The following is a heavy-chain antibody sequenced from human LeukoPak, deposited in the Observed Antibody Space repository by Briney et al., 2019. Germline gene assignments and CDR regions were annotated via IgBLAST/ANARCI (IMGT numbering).Heavy chain of an antibody. CDR1: GGSISSSSYY. J-gene: IGHJ4*02. V-gene: IGHV4-39*01. CDR3: ARHLHSSSPNFDY. Sequence: SETLSLTCTVSGGSISSSSYYWGWIRQPPGKGLEWIGSIYYSGSTYYNPSLKSRVTISVDTSKNQFSLKLSSVTAADTAVYYCARHLHSSSPNFDYWGQGTLVTVSS. CDR2: IYYSGST. D-gene: IGHD6-6*01.